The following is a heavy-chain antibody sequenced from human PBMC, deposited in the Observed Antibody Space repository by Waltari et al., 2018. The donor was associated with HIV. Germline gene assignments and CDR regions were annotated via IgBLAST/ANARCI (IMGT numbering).Heavy chain of an antibody. J-gene: IGHJ6*02. Sequence: GGLVRPGGSLRLSCAGSGFTFSDYYMSWIRQSAEKGLEWISYISSSGGTMYYADSVKGRFTISRDNAKNSLYLQMNSLRGEDTAVYFCVRVAIATGYYYYYGVDVWGQGTTVTVSS. CDR1: GFTFSDYY. V-gene: IGHV3-11*01. D-gene: IGHD1-1*01. CDR3: VRVAIATGYYYYYGVDV. CDR2: ISSSGGTM.